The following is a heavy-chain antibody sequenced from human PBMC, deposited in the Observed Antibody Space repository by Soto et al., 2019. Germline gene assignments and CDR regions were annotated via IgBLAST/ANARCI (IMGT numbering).Heavy chain of an antibody. D-gene: IGHD2-21*02. V-gene: IGHV4-4*02. CDR1: GDSISSDKW. J-gene: IGHJ4*02. CDR2: IYHSGRT. CDR3: ARGGDWNFDY. Sequence: QVQLQESGPGLVKPSGTLSLTCAVSGDSISSDKWWSWVRQPPGKGLEWIGEIYHSGRTNCNPSLRSRVTISVVKSKNQFSLELSSMTAADTAVYYCARGGDWNFDYWGQGSLVTVSS.